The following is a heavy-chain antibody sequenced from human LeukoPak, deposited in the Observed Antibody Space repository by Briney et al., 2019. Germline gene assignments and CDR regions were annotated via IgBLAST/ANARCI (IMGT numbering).Heavy chain of an antibody. J-gene: IGHJ4*02. Sequence: GGSLRLSCAASGFTFSSYAMSWVRHAPGKGLEWVSAISGSGGSTYYADSVKGRFTISRDNSKNTLYLQMNSLRAEDTAVYYCAKDRQQWLGPEDYWGQGTLVTVSS. CDR1: GFTFSSYA. CDR3: AKDRQQWLGPEDY. V-gene: IGHV3-23*01. D-gene: IGHD6-19*01. CDR2: ISGSGGST.